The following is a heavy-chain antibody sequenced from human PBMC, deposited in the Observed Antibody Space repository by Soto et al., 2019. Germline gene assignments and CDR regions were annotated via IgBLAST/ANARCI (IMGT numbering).Heavy chain of an antibody. CDR1: GFTFSSYE. V-gene: IGHV3-48*03. J-gene: IGHJ4*02. D-gene: IGHD6-13*01. CDR3: ARGSVAAVGSDH. Sequence: PGGSLRLSCAASGFTFSSYEMNWGRQAPGRGLEWVSYISSSGSNILYADSVKGRFTISRDNAKNSLYLQMNSLRAEDTAVYYCARGSVAAVGSDHWGQGTLVTVSS. CDR2: ISSSGSNI.